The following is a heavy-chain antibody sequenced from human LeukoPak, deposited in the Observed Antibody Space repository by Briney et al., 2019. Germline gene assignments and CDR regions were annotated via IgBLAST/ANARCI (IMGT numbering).Heavy chain of an antibody. CDR3: ARRLTGLPDTSHFDY. Sequence: PGESLKISCKGSGYSFTSYWIGWVRQMPGKGLEWMGIIYPGDSDTRYSPSFQGQVTISADKSISTAYLQWSSLKASDTAMYYCARRLTGLPDTSHFDYWGQGTLVTVSS. V-gene: IGHV5-51*01. CDR1: GYSFTSYW. D-gene: IGHD1-14*01. CDR2: IYPGDSDT. J-gene: IGHJ4*02.